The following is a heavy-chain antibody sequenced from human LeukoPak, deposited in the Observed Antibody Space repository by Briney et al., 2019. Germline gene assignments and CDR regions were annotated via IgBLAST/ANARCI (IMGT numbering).Heavy chain of an antibody. CDR1: GGSISSYY. J-gene: IGHJ4*02. CDR3: ARGPSVPGN. D-gene: IGHD3-10*01. V-gene: IGHV4-59*01. CDR2: IYYSGST. Sequence: SETLSLTCTVSGGSISSYYWSWIRQPPGKGLEWIGYIYYSGSTNYNPSLKSRVTISVDTSKNQFSLKLSSVTAADTAVYYCARGPSVPGNWGQGTLVTVSS.